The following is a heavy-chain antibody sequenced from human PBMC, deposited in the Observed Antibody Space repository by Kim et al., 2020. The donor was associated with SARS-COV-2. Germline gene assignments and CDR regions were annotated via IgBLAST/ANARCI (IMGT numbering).Heavy chain of an antibody. D-gene: IGHD6-13*01. V-gene: IGHV1-2*02. Sequence: NYAQKFQGRVTMTRDTSISTAYMELSRLRSDDTAVYYCARDSKYSSWYSGWGQGTLVTVSS. J-gene: IGHJ4*02. CDR3: ARDSKYSSWYSG.